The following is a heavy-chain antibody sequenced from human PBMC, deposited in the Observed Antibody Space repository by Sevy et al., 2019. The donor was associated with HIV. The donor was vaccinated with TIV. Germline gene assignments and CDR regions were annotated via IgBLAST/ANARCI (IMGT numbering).Heavy chain of an antibody. CDR3: AREGQAAGTRHFDY. J-gene: IGHJ4*02. V-gene: IGHV3-30-3*01. D-gene: IGHD6-19*01. CDR2: ISYDGSNK. Sequence: GGSLRLSCAASGFTFSSYAMHWVRQAPGKGLEGVAVISYDGSNKYYADSVKGRFTISRDNSKNTLYLQMNSLRAEDTAVYYCAREGQAAGTRHFDYWGQGTLVTVSS. CDR1: GFTFSSYA.